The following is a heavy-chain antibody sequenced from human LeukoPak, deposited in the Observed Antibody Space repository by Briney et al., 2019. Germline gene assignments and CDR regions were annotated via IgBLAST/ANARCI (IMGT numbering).Heavy chain of an antibody. D-gene: IGHD3-10*01. CDR3: AKGKVSDS. Sequence: PAGTLRLSCAASILAFSSYAMSWVRQTPGKGLEWVSAISGSGGSTYYADSVEGRFTISRDNSNNTLYLQMNSLRAEDTAVYYCAKGKVSDSWGQGTLVTVSS. CDR2: ISGSGGST. V-gene: IGHV3-23*01. J-gene: IGHJ4*02. CDR1: ILAFSSYA.